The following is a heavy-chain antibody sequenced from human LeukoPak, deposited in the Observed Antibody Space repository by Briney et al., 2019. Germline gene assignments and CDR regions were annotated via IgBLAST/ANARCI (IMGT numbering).Heavy chain of an antibody. Sequence: KFQGRVTITRDTSASTAYMELSSLRSEDTAVYYCAVGATTDAFGIWGQGTMVTVSS. J-gene: IGHJ3*02. V-gene: IGHV1-3*01. CDR3: AVGATTDAFGI. D-gene: IGHD1-26*01.